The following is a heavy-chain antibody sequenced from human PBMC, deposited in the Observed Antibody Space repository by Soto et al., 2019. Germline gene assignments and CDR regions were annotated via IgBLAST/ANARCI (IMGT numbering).Heavy chain of an antibody. CDR3: ARDHSSSWTLYWYFDL. V-gene: IGHV3-48*03. Sequence: PGGSLRLSCAVSGFSFTNYEMNWVRQAPGKGLEWIAYIGLSGDTIYYADSVKGRFTISRDHAKNSLELQMNSLRDEDTAVYYCARDHSSSWTLYWYFDLWGRGTLVTVSS. D-gene: IGHD6-13*01. J-gene: IGHJ2*01. CDR1: GFSFTNYE. CDR2: IGLSGDTI.